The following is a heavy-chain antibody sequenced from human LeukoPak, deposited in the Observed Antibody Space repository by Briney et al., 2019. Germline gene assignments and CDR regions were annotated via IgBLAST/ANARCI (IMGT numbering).Heavy chain of an antibody. D-gene: IGHD2-2*01. CDR2: IKQDGSEK. Sequence: GGSLRLSCAASGFTFSSYWMSWVRQAPGKGLGWVANIKQDGSEKYYVDSVKGRFTISRDNAKNSLYLQMNSLRAEDTAVYYCARELVVPAAMIDYWGQGTLVTVSS. J-gene: IGHJ4*02. V-gene: IGHV3-7*03. CDR1: GFTFSSYW. CDR3: ARELVVPAAMIDY.